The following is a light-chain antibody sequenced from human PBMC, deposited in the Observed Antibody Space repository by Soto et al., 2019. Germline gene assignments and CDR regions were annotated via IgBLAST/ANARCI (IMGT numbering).Light chain of an antibody. Sequence: EIVLTQSPATLSLSPGERATLSCRASESVSTFLAWYQQKPGQAPRLLIYEASSRATGIPARFSGGGSGTVFTLTISRLEPEDFAVYYCQQYNNWPPLTFGGGTKVEIK. CDR2: EAS. J-gene: IGKJ4*01. V-gene: IGKV3-11*01. CDR1: ESVSTF. CDR3: QQYNNWPPLT.